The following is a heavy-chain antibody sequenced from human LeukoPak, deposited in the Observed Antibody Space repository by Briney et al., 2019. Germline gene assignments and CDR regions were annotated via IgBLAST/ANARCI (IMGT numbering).Heavy chain of an antibody. Sequence: AASVKVSCKASGYTFINYGINWVRQAPGQGLERMGWISAYNGNTNYAQSLQGRVTMTTDTSTSTVYMEMRSLTSDDTAVYYCARDLDQYNGRFGGFGHDFWGQGTLVTVSS. CDR2: ISAYNGNT. J-gene: IGHJ4*02. V-gene: IGHV1-18*01. D-gene: IGHD3-10*01. CDR3: ARDLDQYNGRFGGFGHDF. CDR1: GYTFINYG.